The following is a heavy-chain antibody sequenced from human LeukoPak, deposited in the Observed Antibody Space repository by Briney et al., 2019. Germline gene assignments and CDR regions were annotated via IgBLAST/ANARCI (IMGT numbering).Heavy chain of an antibody. CDR3: AKDLRWIQLWLLRGFDY. J-gene: IGHJ4*02. CDR1: GFTFSSYA. V-gene: IGHV3-23*01. D-gene: IGHD5-18*01. Sequence: GYVRLSCAASGFTFSSYAMSWVRQAPGKGLEWVSAISGSGGSTYYADSVKGRFTISRDNSKNTLYLQMNSLRAEDTAVYYCAKDLRWIQLWLLRGFDYWGQGTLVTVSS. CDR2: ISGSGGST.